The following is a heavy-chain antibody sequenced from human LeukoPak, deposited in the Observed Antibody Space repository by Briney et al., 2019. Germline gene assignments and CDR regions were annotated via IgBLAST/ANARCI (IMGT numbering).Heavy chain of an antibody. CDR3: ARVVSIGLYWGSYYWFDP. CDR1: GYTFTSYG. Sequence: ASVKVSCKASGYTFTSYGISWVRQAPGQGLEWMGWISAYNGNTNYAQKLQGRVTMTTDTSTSTAYMELRSLRSDDTAVYYCARVVSIGLYWGSYYWFDPWGQGTLVTVSS. D-gene: IGHD3-16*01. J-gene: IGHJ5*02. V-gene: IGHV1-18*01. CDR2: ISAYNGNT.